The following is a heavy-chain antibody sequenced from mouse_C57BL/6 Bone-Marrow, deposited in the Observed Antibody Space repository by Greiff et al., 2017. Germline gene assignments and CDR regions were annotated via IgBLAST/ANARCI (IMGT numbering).Heavy chain of an antibody. D-gene: IGHD3-2*02. CDR1: GFTFSSYG. CDR3: ARLDSSGPFAY. J-gene: IGHJ3*01. V-gene: IGHV5-6*02. Sequence: DVKLVESGGDLVKPGGSLKFSCAASGFTFSSYGMSWVRQTPDKRLEWVATISSGGSYTYYPDSVKGRCTIPRDNAKNTRYLQMSSLKSEDTAMYYCARLDSSGPFAYGGRGKRVTVSA. CDR2: ISSGGSYT.